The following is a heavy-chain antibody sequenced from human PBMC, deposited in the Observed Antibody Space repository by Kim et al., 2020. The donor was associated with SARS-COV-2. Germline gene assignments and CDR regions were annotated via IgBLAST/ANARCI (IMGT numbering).Heavy chain of an antibody. J-gene: IGHJ5*02. Sequence: SETLSPTCSVSGGSISSSSYYWGWIRQPPGKGLEWIGSISYSGSTYYNPSLKSRVTISVDTSKNQFSLKLSSVTAADTAVYYCARFPGRLGWFDPWGQGT. CDR2: ISYSGST. CDR3: ARFPGRLGWFDP. V-gene: IGHV4-39*01. D-gene: IGHD2-8*02. CDR1: GGSISSSSYY.